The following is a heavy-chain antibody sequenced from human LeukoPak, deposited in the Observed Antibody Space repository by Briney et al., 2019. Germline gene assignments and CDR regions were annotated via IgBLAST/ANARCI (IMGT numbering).Heavy chain of an antibody. Sequence: SQTLSLTCAISGDSVSNNIATWNWVRQSPSRGLEWLGRTYYRSRWGNDYAISVKGRITINPDTSRNQFSLQLNSVTPEDTAVYYCVRVGSSGWYVLDYWGQGTLVTVSS. CDR1: GDSVSNNIAT. V-gene: IGHV6-1*01. CDR2: TYYRSRWGN. J-gene: IGHJ4*02. CDR3: VRVGSSGWYVLDY. D-gene: IGHD6-19*01.